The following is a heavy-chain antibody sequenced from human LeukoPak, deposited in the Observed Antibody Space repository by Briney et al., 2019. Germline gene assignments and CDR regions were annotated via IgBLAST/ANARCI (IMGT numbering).Heavy chain of an antibody. J-gene: IGHJ4*02. CDR1: GVSISSYY. D-gene: IGHD2-15*01. Sequence: SETLSLTCTVSGVSISSYYWSWIRQPPGKGLEWIGYIYYSGSTNYNPSLKSRVTISEDTSKNQISLKLSSVTAADTAVYYCARVDCSGHYYLDYWGQGTLVTVSS. CDR2: IYYSGST. CDR3: ARVDCSGHYYLDY. V-gene: IGHV4-59*01.